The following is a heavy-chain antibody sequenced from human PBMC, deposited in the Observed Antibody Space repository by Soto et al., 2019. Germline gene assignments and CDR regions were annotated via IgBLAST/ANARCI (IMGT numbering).Heavy chain of an antibody. D-gene: IGHD6-19*01. J-gene: IGHJ4*02. V-gene: IGHV3-23*01. CDR1: GFTFSSYA. Sequence: VGSLRLSCAASGFTFSSYAMSWVRQAPGKGLEWVSAISGSGGTTYYADSVKGRFTISRDNSKNTLYLQMNSLRAEDTAVYYCAKGSVGSGWYWGQGTLVTVSS. CDR2: ISGSGGTT. CDR3: AKGSVGSGWY.